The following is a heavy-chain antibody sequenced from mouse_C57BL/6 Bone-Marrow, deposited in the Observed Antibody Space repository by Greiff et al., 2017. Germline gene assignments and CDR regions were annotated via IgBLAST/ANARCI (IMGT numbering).Heavy chain of an antibody. CDR2: IDPSDSYT. V-gene: IGHV1-50*01. CDR1: GYTFTSYW. D-gene: IGHD1-1*01. Sequence: QVQLQQPGAELVKPGASVKLSCKASGYTFTSYWMQWVKQRPGQGLEWIGEIDPSDSYTNYNQKFKGKATLTVDTSSSTAYMQLSSLTSADSAVYYCARSVDYGSSSLNWYFDVWGTGTTVTVSS. CDR3: ARSVDYGSSSLNWYFDV. J-gene: IGHJ1*03.